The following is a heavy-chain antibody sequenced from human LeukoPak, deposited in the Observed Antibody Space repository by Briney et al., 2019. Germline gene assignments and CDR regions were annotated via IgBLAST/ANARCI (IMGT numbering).Heavy chain of an antibody. CDR3: ARNIDIQGFDY. Sequence: ASVKVSCKASGYTFTSHFMHWVRQAPGQGLEWMGWISAYNGNTNYAQKLQGRVTMTTDTSTSTAYMELRSLRSDDTAVYYCARNIDIQGFDYWGQGTLVTVSS. J-gene: IGHJ4*02. D-gene: IGHD3-16*02. CDR1: GYTFTSHF. V-gene: IGHV1-18*04. CDR2: ISAYNGNT.